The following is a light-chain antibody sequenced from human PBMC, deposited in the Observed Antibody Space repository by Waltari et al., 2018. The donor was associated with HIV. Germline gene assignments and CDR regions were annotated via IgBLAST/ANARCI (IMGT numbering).Light chain of an antibody. CDR1: QDITKY. CDR3: QQYDNLPYS. CDR2: DAS. J-gene: IGKJ2*03. V-gene: IGKV1-33*01. Sequence: TQMTPSPSSLSASKGDRVTITFQASQDITKYLNWYIQKPGKAPKILIYDASRLEPGVPSRVSGSGAGAEFSFTISSLQPEDIGTYYCQQYDNLPYSFGQGTKVDIK.